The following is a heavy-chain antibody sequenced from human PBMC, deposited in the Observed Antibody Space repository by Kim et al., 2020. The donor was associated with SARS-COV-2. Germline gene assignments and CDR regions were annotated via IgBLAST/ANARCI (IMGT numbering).Heavy chain of an antibody. Sequence: ASVKVSCKASGYTFTDYYIHSLRQAPGQGLEWMGIINPGDGTTNYAQNFQGRVTLTRDTSTRTVYMDLNSLKSEDMAVYYCARGGWGGIDYWGQGTLVTVSP. CDR1: GYTFTDYY. CDR2: INPGDGTT. D-gene: IGHD3-10*01. V-gene: IGHV1-46*01. CDR3: ARGGWGGIDY. J-gene: IGHJ4*02.